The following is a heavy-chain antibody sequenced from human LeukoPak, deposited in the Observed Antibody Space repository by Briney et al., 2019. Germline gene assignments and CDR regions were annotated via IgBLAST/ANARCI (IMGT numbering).Heavy chain of an antibody. Sequence: SETLSLTCTVSGGSISSSSYYWGWIRQPPGKGLEWIGSIYYSGSTYYNPSLKSRVTISVDTSKNQFSLKLSSVTAADTAVYYCARDRITTVAGSGSYDAFDIWGQGTMVTVSS. CDR2: IYYSGST. V-gene: IGHV4-39*07. D-gene: IGHD3-10*01. CDR3: ARDRITTVAGSGSYDAFDI. CDR1: GGSISSSSYY. J-gene: IGHJ3*02.